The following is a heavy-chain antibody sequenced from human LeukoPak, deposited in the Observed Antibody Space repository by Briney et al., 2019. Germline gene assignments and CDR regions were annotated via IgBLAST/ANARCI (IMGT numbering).Heavy chain of an antibody. CDR3: ARVRGTYYYDSSGYSLDY. Sequence: SETLSITCAVYGGSFSGYYWSWIRQPPGKGLEWIGYIYFRGNTNYNPSLKSRVTISLDTSNNQFSLKLNSVTAADTAVYYCARVRGTYYYDSSGYSLDYWGQGTLVTVSS. CDR1: GGSFSGYY. J-gene: IGHJ4*02. CDR2: IYFRGNT. D-gene: IGHD3-22*01. V-gene: IGHV4-59*01.